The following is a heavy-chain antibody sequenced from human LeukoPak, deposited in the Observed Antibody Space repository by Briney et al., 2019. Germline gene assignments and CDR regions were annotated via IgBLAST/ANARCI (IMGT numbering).Heavy chain of an antibody. D-gene: IGHD4-17*01. CDR2: INPNSGGT. V-gene: IGHV1-2*02. Sequence: SVKVSCKASGYTFTGYYMHWVRQAPGQGLEWMGWINPNSGGTNYAQKFQGRVTMTRDTSISTAYMELSRLRSDDTAVYYCLTTDPDYGNYYYYYGMDVWGQGTTVTVSS. CDR1: GYTFTGYY. CDR3: LTTDPDYGNYYYYYGMDV. J-gene: IGHJ6*02.